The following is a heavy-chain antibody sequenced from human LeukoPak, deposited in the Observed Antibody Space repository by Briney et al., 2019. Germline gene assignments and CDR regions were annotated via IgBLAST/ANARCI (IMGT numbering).Heavy chain of an antibody. CDR1: GFTFSAST. CDR2: IRSEAKSYAT. D-gene: IGHD6-13*01. J-gene: IGHJ4*02. V-gene: IGHV3-73*01. Sequence: GGSLRLSCAASGFTFSASTMHWVRQASGKGLEWVGRIRSEAKSYATAYAASVKGRFTISRDDSKNTAFLEMNSLKTEDTAVYYCTRLGEYSGSWDDYGGQGTLVTVSS. CDR3: TRLGEYSGSWDDY.